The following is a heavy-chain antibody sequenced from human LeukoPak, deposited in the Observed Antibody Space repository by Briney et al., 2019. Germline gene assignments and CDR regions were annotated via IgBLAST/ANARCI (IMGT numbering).Heavy chain of an antibody. D-gene: IGHD5-12*01. V-gene: IGHV4-30-4*01. CDR3: ASLVATTNYFDY. CDR2: IHYSGST. CDR1: GGSISSGDYY. J-gene: IGHJ4*02. Sequence: PSETLSLTCTVSGGSISSGDYYWSWIRQPPGKGLEWIGYIHYSGSTYYNPSLKSRVTISVDTSKNQFSLKLSSVTAADTAVYYCASLVATTNYFDYWGQGTLVTVSS.